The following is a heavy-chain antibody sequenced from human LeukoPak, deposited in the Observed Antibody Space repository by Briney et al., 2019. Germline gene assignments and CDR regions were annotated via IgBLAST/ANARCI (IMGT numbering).Heavy chain of an antibody. CDR3: ARAQYYYGSGSFDY. V-gene: IGHV1-18*01. D-gene: IGHD3-10*01. CDR2: ISAYNGNT. CDR1: GGTFSSYA. J-gene: IGHJ4*02. Sequence: ASVKVSCKASGGTFSSYAISWVRQAPGQGLEWMGWISAYNGNTNYAQKLQGRVTMTTDTSTSTAYMELRSLRSDDTAVYYCARAQYYYGSGSFDYWGQGTLVTVSS.